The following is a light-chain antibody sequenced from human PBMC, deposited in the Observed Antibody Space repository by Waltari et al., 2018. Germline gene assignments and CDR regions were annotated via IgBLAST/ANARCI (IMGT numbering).Light chain of an antibody. CDR1: SSDVGNYKR. J-gene: IGLJ2*01. V-gene: IGLV2-23*02. Sequence: QSALTQPASVSGSPGQSITISCTGTSSDVGNYKRVSWYQQHPGKAPKLKIYAVSKRPSGFSDRFSGSKSGDMASLTISGLQPEDEAEYFCSSYAGSSKGVFGGGTKVTVL. CDR3: SSYAGSSKGV. CDR2: AVS.